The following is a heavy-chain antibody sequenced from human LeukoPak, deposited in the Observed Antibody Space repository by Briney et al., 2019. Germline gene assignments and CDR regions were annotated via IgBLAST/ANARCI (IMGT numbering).Heavy chain of an antibody. CDR3: ARGNIVVVVAATFSPGWYFDL. V-gene: IGHV4-34*01. CDR1: GGSFSGYY. Sequence: SETLSLTCAVYGGSFSGYYWSWIRQPPGKGLEWIGEINHSGSTNYNPSLKSRVTISVDTSKNQFSLKLSSVTAADTAVYYCARGNIVVVVAATFSPGWYFDLWGRGTLVTVSS. D-gene: IGHD2-15*01. J-gene: IGHJ2*01. CDR2: INHSGST.